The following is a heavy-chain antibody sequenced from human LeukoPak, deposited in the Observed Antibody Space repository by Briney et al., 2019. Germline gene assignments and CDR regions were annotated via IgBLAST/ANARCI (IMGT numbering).Heavy chain of an antibody. CDR2: IRYDGSNK. Sequence: GGSLRLSCTASGFILSNYWMTWVRQAPGKGLEWVAFIRYDGSNKYYADSVKGRFTISRDNSKNTLYLQMNSLRAEDTAVYYCAKVAGNGYDFFYYFDYWGQGTLVTVSS. CDR3: AKVAGNGYDFFYYFDY. D-gene: IGHD5-12*01. CDR1: GFILSNYW. V-gene: IGHV3-30*02. J-gene: IGHJ4*02.